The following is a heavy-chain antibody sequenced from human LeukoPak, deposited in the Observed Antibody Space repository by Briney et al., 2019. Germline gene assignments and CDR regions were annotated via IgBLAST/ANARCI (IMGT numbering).Heavy chain of an antibody. J-gene: IGHJ3*02. CDR2: ISGSGGST. D-gene: IGHD4-17*01. Sequence: GGSLRLSCAASGFTFSSYGMSWVRQAPGKGLEWVSAISGSGGSTNHADSVKGRFTISRDNSKSTLYVQMNSLRAEDTAVYYCAKRMSGDRGAFDIWGQGTMVTASS. CDR3: AKRMSGDRGAFDI. CDR1: GFTFSSYG. V-gene: IGHV3-23*01.